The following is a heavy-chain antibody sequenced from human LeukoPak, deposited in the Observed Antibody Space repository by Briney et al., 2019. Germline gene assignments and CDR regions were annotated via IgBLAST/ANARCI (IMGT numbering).Heavy chain of an antibody. D-gene: IGHD1-1*01. V-gene: IGHV4-59*01. CDR1: GGSISSYY. CDR3: ARVKGGTDYYYYYYMDV. Sequence: PSETLSLTCTVSGGSISSYYWSWIRQPPGKGLEWIGYIYYSGSTNYNPSLKSRVTISVDTSKNQFSLKLSSVTAADTAVYYCARVKGGTDYYYYYYMDVWGKGTTVTVSS. J-gene: IGHJ6*03. CDR2: IYYSGST.